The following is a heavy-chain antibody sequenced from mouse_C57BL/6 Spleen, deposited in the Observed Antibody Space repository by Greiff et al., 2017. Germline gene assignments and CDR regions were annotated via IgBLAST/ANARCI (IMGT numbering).Heavy chain of an antibody. CDR3: ARGGGKLGRPFDY. Sequence: EVMLVESGGGLVKPGGSLKLSCAASGFTFSSYAMSWVRQTPEKRLEWVATISDGGSYTYYPDNVKGRFTISRDNAKNNLYLQMSHLKSEDTAMYYCARGGGKLGRPFDYWGQGTTLTVSS. J-gene: IGHJ2*01. CDR1: GFTFSSYA. V-gene: IGHV5-4*03. D-gene: IGHD4-1*01. CDR2: ISDGGSYT.